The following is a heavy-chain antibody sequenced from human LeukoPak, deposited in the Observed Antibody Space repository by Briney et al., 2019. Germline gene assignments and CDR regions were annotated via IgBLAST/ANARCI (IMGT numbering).Heavy chain of an antibody. D-gene: IGHD2-21*02. CDR3: ARGSGVTDFDY. Sequence: PSETLSLTCNVSDDSISSGPYYWTWIRQPAGKGLEWIGRVYVSGSTNYNPSLKSRVTISVDKSKNQFSLKLSSVTAADTAVYYCARGSGVTDFDYWGQGTLVTVSS. V-gene: IGHV4-61*02. CDR2: VYVSGST. CDR1: DDSISSGPYY. J-gene: IGHJ4*02.